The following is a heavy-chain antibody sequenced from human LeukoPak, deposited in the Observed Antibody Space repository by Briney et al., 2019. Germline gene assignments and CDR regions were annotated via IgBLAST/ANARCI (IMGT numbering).Heavy chain of an antibody. D-gene: IGHD3-3*01. CDR2: ISSSSSNI. Sequence: GGSLRLSCAASGFTFGSYSMNWLRQAPGKGLEWVSSISSSSSNIYYADSVKGRFTISRDNAKNSLHLQMSSLRAEDTAVYYCARLLYNFGAYMDVWGKGTTVTVSS. V-gene: IGHV3-21*01. CDR1: GFTFGSYS. J-gene: IGHJ6*03. CDR3: ARLLYNFGAYMDV.